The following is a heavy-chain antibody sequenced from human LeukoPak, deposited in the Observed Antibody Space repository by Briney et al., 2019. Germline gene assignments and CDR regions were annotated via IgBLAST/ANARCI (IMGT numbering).Heavy chain of an antibody. J-gene: IGHJ4*02. D-gene: IGHD3-3*01. V-gene: IGHV3-23*01. Sequence: PGGSLRLSCAASGFTFSNFAMSWVRQAPGKGLEWVSGISGSGGTTDYADSVKGRSTISRDNSENTLFLQVTSLRAEDTAVYYCAKDRRDFWSGHYGYFDYWGQGTLVTVSS. CDR1: GFTFSNFA. CDR2: ISGSGGTT. CDR3: AKDRRDFWSGHYGYFDY.